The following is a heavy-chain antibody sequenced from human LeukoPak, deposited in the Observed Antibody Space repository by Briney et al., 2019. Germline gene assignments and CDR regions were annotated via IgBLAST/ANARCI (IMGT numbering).Heavy chain of an antibody. CDR1: GVSISSGGYY. V-gene: IGHV4-31*03. CDR3: ARHAGGDDYGDRNDAFDI. J-gene: IGHJ3*02. D-gene: IGHD4-17*01. Sequence: ASETLSLTCTVSGVSISSGGYYWSWIRQHPGKGLEWIGYIYYSGSTYYNPSLKSRVTISVDTSKNQFSLKLSSVTAADTAVYYCARHAGGDDYGDRNDAFDIWGQGTMVTVSS. CDR2: IYYSGST.